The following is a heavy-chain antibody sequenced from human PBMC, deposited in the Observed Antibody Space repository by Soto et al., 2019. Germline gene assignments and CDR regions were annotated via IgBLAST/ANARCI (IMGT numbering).Heavy chain of an antibody. V-gene: IGHV3-23*01. CDR2: ISYGGGTT. CDR3: AKNPGYYYDSTGNHFEY. CDR1: EFTFSNYA. D-gene: IGHD3-22*01. J-gene: IGHJ4*02. Sequence: PGGSLRLSCAASEFTFSNYAMSWVRQAPGKGLEWVSAISYGGGTTYYADSVKGRFTISRDNSKNTLYLQMNSLRAEDTAVYYCAKNPGYYYDSTGNHFEYWGQGTLVTVSS.